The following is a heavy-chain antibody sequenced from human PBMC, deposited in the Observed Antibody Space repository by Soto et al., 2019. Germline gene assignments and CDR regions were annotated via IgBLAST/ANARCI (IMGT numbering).Heavy chain of an antibody. CDR1: GGSISTNRYY. V-gene: IGHV4-39*01. J-gene: IGHJ4*02. CDR3: ARQGSFSYGSGWGPAFDY. CDR2: IYYSGTT. Sequence: QLQLQESGPGLVKPSGTLSLTCTVSGGSISTNRYYWGWIRQSPGRGLEWIGSIYYSGTTYYNPSLKSRVTISVDTSNNQVSLKLTSVTAADTTVYYCARQGSFSYGSGWGPAFDYWGQGTLVTVSS. D-gene: IGHD3-10*01.